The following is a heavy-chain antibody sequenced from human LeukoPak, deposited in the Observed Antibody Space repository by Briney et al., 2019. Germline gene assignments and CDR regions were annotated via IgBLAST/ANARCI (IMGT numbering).Heavy chain of an antibody. CDR1: GFTFSSYS. V-gene: IGHV3-21*06. Sequence: PGGSLRLSCAASGFTFSSYSMNWVRQAPGKGLEWVSSISSSSSYIYYADSVKGRLTISRDNAKNSLYLQMNSLRAEDTAVYYCARDDYYGSGSSWSDYYMDVWGKGTTVTISS. D-gene: IGHD3-10*01. CDR3: ARDDYYGSGSSWSDYYMDV. J-gene: IGHJ6*03. CDR2: ISSSSSYI.